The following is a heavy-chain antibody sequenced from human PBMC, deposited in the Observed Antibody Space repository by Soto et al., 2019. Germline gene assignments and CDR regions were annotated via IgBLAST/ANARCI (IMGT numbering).Heavy chain of an antibody. V-gene: IGHV1-2*04. D-gene: IGHD2-2*01. CDR3: ARGSSTQTYYYGMDV. CDR2: INPNSGGT. Sequence: ASVKVSCKASGYTFTGYYMHWVRQAPGQGLEWMGWINPNSGGTNYAQKFQGWVTMTRDTSISTAYMELSRLRSDDTAVYYCARGSSTQTYYYGMDVWGQGTTVTVSS. J-gene: IGHJ6*02. CDR1: GYTFTGYY.